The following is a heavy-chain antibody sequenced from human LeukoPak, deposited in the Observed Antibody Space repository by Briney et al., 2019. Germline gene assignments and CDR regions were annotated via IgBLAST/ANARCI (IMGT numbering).Heavy chain of an antibody. CDR3: VRGSRVYCGGDCYYY. CDR1: GGSFSGYY. CDR2: INPSGST. D-gene: IGHD2-21*02. J-gene: IGHJ4*02. V-gene: IGHV4-34*01. Sequence: KSSETLSLTCTVFGGSFSGYYWSWIRQPPDKGLEWIGEINPSGSTNYNPSLKTRVTISTDTSKNHFSLNLNSVTAADTGVYYCVRGSRVYCGGDCYYYWGQGTLVTASS.